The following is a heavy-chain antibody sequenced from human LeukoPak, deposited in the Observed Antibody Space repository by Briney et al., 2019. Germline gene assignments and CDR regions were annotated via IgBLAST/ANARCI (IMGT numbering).Heavy chain of an antibody. V-gene: IGHV4-4*09. CDR2: IYTSEST. J-gene: IGHJ4*02. D-gene: IGHD3-9*01. CDR3: ARSGRTDYYPFDF. CDR1: GGSFSSYY. Sequence: SETLSLTCTVSGGSFSSYYWSWIRQPPGKGLEWVGYIYTSESTNFNPSLKSRVTISVDTSKNQFSLKLSSVTAADTAVYYCARSGRTDYYPFDFWGQGTLVTVSS.